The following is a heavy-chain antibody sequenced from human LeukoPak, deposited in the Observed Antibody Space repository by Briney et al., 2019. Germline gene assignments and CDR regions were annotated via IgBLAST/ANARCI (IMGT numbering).Heavy chain of an antibody. V-gene: IGHV3-21*01. CDR3: ARARGGDYFDY. D-gene: IGHD3-16*01. CDR1: GFTFSSYT. Sequence: GGSLRVSCAASGFTFSSYTMSWVRQAPGKGLEWVSSIISSSSYVYYADSVKGRFTISRDNAKNSLYLQVNSLRAEDTAVYYCARARGGDYFDYWGQGTLVTVSS. CDR2: IISSSSYV. J-gene: IGHJ4*02.